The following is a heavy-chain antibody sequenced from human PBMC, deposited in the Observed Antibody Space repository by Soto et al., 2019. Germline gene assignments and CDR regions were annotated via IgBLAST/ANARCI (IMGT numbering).Heavy chain of an antibody. CDR3: ARLSECTNGVCSPWRYYYYYYMDV. J-gene: IGHJ6*03. CDR1: GGSISSSSYY. V-gene: IGHV4-39*01. D-gene: IGHD2-8*01. CDR2: IYYSGST. Sequence: MASETLSLTCTVSGGSISSSSYYWGWIRQPPGKGLEWIGSIYYSGSTYYNPSLKSRVTISVNTSKNQFSLKLSSVTAADTAVYYCARLSECTNGVCSPWRYYYYYYMDVWGKGTTVTVSS.